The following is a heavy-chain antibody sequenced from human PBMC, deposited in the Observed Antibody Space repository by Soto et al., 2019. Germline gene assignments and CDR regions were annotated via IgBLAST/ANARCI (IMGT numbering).Heavy chain of an antibody. Sequence: QVQLVESGGGVVQPGRSLRLSCAASGFTFSSYGMHWVRQAPGKGLEWVAVIWYDGSNKYYADSVKGRFTISRDNSKNTLDLQMNRLRAEDTAVYYCARDHEDDSSGYYPSQPDYWGQGTLVTVSS. CDR1: GFTFSSYG. CDR2: IWYDGSNK. V-gene: IGHV3-33*01. D-gene: IGHD3-22*01. CDR3: ARDHEDDSSGYYPSQPDY. J-gene: IGHJ4*02.